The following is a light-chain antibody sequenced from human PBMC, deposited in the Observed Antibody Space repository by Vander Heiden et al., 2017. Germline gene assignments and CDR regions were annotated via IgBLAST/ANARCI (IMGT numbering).Light chain of an antibody. CDR3: AAWDDSLNGPV. CDR2: SHN. CDR1: SSNIGSKA. V-gene: IGLV1-44*01. Sequence: QSVLTPPPSASGTPGPRVTLSCSGSSSNIGSKAVNWYQQHPGTAPKLLIYSHNQRPSGVPDRFSASKSGTSASLAISGLQSEDEADYYCAAWDDSLNGPVFGGGTKLTVL. J-gene: IGLJ2*01.